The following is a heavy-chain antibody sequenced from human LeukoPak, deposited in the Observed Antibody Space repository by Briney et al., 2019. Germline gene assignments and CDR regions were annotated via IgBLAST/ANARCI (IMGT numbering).Heavy chain of an antibody. D-gene: IGHD2-2*02. Sequence: GGSLRLSCAASGFTFSSYAMSWVRRAPGKGLEWVSGISGSGGSTYYADSVKGRFTISRDNSKNTLYLQMDSLRAEDTAVYYCAKDPNPREYQLLYGYWGQGTLVTVSS. CDR3: AKDPNPREYQLLYGY. CDR2: ISGSGGST. CDR1: GFTFSSYA. V-gene: IGHV3-23*01. J-gene: IGHJ4*02.